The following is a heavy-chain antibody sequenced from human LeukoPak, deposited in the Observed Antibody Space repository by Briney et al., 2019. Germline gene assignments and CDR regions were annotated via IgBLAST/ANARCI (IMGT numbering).Heavy chain of an antibody. CDR2: MNPNSGNT. D-gene: IGHD3-10*01. Sequence: ASVKVSCKASGYTFTSYDINWVRQATGQGLEWMGWMNPNSGNTGYAQKFQGRVTMTRNTSISTAYMELISLRSEDTAVYYCARVHRVRGVPNLGYWGQGTLVTVSS. J-gene: IGHJ4*02. CDR1: GYTFTSYD. CDR3: ARVHRVRGVPNLGY. V-gene: IGHV1-8*01.